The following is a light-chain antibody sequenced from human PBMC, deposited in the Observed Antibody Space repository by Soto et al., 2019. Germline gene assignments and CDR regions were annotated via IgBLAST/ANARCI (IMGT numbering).Light chain of an antibody. CDR3: QQYNHWHPVP. CDR2: GAS. Sequence: EIVMTQSPALLSVSPGVRDTLSCRASQSVSSNLAWYQQRTGQTPRLLIYGASTRANGLPARFSVSRSGTKLTLTISSLQSDDFAVYYCQQYNHWHPVPFGPGTKVNIK. J-gene: IGKJ3*01. V-gene: IGKV3-15*01. CDR1: QSVSSN.